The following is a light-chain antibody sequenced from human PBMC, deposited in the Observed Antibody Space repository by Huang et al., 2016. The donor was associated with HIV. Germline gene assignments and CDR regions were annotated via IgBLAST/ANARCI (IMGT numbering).Light chain of an antibody. J-gene: IGKJ1*01. CDR3: QQYGSSPRT. CDR2: GAS. Sequence: EIVLTQSPGALSLSSGERATLSCRASQSVTSRSLAWYQHKPGQAPRLLIYGASSRATGIPDRFSGSGSGTDFTLTISRLEAEDFAVYYCQQYGSSPRTFGRGTKLEVK. V-gene: IGKV3-20*01. CDR1: QSVTSRS.